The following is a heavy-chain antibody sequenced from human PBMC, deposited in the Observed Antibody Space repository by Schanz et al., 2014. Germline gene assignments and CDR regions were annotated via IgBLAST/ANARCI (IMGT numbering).Heavy chain of an antibody. CDR2: ISSTSTI. V-gene: IGHV3-48*01. CDR3: ARDPIVGPTFDY. Sequence: VQLVESGGGLVQPGGSLRLSCAASGFSVSACSMNWVRQAPGKGPEWVSFISSTSTIYYAQSVKGRFTISRDIVKNSVYLQMNSLRAEDTAVYYCARDPIVGPTFDYWGQGTLVTVSS. D-gene: IGHD1-26*01. J-gene: IGHJ4*02. CDR1: GFSVSACS.